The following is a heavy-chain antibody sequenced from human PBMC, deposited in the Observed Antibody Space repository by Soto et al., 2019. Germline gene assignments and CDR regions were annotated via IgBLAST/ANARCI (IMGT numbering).Heavy chain of an antibody. V-gene: IGHV3-48*02. J-gene: IGHJ6*02. CDR1: GFTLSTYG. CDR2: ISSSSTTI. Sequence: EVQLVESGGGLVQPGGSLRLSCVASGFTLSTYGMNWVRQAPGKGLEWVSFISSSSTTIYYADSVKGRFTISRDNAKNSLYLQMNSLRDEDTALYYCARDGYCISTSCYFLPDVWGQGTTVTVS. CDR3: ARDGYCISTSCYFLPDV. D-gene: IGHD2-2*03.